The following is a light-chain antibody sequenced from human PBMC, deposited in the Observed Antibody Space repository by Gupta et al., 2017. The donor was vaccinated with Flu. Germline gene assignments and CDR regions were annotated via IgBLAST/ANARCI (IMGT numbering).Light chain of an antibody. CDR1: SGSIASNS. CDR3: QSYDSSDHVV. J-gene: IGLJ2*01. V-gene: IGLV6-57*01. CDR2: DDD. Sequence: FLLTQPRSVSESPGQTVTISCTRSSGSIASNSVHWYQQRPGTPPTSVIYDDDQRPSGGPDRFSGSLDSSSNSASLTISGLKTEDEADYYCQSYDSSDHVVFGEGTKLTVL.